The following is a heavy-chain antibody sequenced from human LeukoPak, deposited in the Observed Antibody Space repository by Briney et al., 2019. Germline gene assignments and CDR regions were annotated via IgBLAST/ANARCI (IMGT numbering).Heavy chain of an antibody. CDR2: IKLDGSEK. CDR1: GFTFSSYW. Sequence: GGSLRLSCAASGFTFSSYWMSWVRQAPGKGLEWVANIKLDGSEKNYADSVKGRFTISRDNAKNSVYLQMNSLRAEDTAVYYCARGGTATYYFDYWGQGTLVTVSS. V-gene: IGHV3-7*01. CDR3: ARGGTATYYFDY. D-gene: IGHD3-16*01. J-gene: IGHJ4*02.